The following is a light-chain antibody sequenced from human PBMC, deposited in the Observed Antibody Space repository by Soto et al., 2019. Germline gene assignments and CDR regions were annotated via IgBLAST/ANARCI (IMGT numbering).Light chain of an antibody. Sequence: DIQLTQSPSFLSASVGDRVTVSCRASQDISTSLAWFQQKAGKVPQLQLYPASTLQDGVPSRFSGSGSGTYFTLTISNLQAEDFATYYCQHLRTYPFSFGQGTKLDIK. CDR2: PAS. CDR1: QDISTS. V-gene: IGKV1-9*01. CDR3: QHLRTYPFS. J-gene: IGKJ2*03.